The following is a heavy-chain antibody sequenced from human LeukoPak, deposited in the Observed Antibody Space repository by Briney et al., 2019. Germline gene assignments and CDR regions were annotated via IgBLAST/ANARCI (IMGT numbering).Heavy chain of an antibody. CDR2: IIPIFGTA. D-gene: IGHD2-2*01. Sequence: SVKVSCKASGGTFSSYAISWVRQAPGQGLEWMGGIIPIFGTANYAQKFQGRVTITADESTSTAYMELSSLRSEDTAVYYCARDGPLYCSSTSCYGMDVWGQGTTVTVSS. V-gene: IGHV1-69*13. J-gene: IGHJ6*02. CDR1: GGTFSSYA. CDR3: ARDGPLYCSSTSCYGMDV.